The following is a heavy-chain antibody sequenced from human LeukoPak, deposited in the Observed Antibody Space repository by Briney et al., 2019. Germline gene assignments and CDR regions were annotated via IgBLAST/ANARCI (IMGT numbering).Heavy chain of an antibody. V-gene: IGHV4-30-4*08. CDR2: IYYSGST. Sequence: SQTLSLTCTVSAGSISSGDYYWSWTRHPPGKGLEGIGYIYYSGSTYYNPSLKSRVTISVDTSKNQFSLKLSSVTAADTAVYYCARGYYCSSTSCYSDWGQGTLVTVSS. J-gene: IGHJ4*02. CDR1: AGSISSGDYY. CDR3: ARGYYCSSTSCYSD. D-gene: IGHD2-2*02.